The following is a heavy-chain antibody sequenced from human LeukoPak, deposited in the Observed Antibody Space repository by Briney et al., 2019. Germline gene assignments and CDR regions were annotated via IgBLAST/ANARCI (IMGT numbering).Heavy chain of an antibody. V-gene: IGHV4-30-2*01. CDR3: ARFSPRAMGNYLDF. CDR1: GGSISSGSYS. Sequence: SETLSLTCAVSGGSISSGSYSWSWIRQPPGKGLEWIGYIYPRGSTYYDPSLKSRVILSLDKSANQFSLNLSSVTAADTAVYYCARFSPRAMGNYLDFWGQGTLVTVSS. CDR2: IYPRGST. J-gene: IGHJ4*02. D-gene: IGHD7-27*01.